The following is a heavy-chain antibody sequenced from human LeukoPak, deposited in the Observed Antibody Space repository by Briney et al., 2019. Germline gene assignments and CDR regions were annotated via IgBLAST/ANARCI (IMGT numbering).Heavy chain of an antibody. CDR2: IKGDESAR. Sequence: PGGSLRLSCAPSGFTFSTYWMAWVPQAPERGREWGANIKGDESARHQAASVKGRFTISRDNAKNSVYLQMSSLRGENTAVYCCARDVGGSLDYWGQGTLVTVSS. CDR3: ARDVGGSLDY. J-gene: IGHJ4*02. V-gene: IGHV3-7*01. D-gene: IGHD1-26*01. CDR1: GFTFSTYW.